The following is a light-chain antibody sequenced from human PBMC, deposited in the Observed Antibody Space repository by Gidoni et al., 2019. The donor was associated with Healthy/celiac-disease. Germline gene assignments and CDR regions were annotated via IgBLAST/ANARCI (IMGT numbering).Light chain of an antibody. J-gene: IGKJ1*01. CDR1: QSVSSSY. Sequence: EFLFTQSPGTLSLSPGERATLSCRASQSVSSSYLAWYQQKPGQAPRLLIDGATSRATGIPDRFSGSGSGTDITLTISRLEPEDFAVYYCQQYGSSPTFGQGTKVEIK. V-gene: IGKV3-20*01. CDR2: GAT. CDR3: QQYGSSPT.